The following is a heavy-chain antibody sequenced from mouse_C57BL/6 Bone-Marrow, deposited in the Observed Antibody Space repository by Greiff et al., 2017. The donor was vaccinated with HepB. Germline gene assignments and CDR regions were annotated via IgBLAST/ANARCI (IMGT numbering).Heavy chain of an antibody. J-gene: IGHJ3*01. CDR2: IYPRSGNT. CDR3: ASNYPY. V-gene: IGHV1-81*01. D-gene: IGHD2-1*01. CDR1: GYTFTSYG. Sequence: QVQLQQSGAELARPGASVKLSCKASGYTFTSYGISWVKQRTGQGLEWIGEIYPRSGNTCYNEKFKGKATLTADKSSSTAYMELRSLTSEDSAVYFCASNYPYWGQGTLVTVSA.